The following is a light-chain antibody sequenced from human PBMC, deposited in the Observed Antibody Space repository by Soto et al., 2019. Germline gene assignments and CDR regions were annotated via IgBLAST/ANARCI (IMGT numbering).Light chain of an antibody. CDR3: QQYHTSSIT. CDR1: QTISNW. V-gene: IGKV1-5*01. J-gene: IGKJ5*01. Sequence: DIHMTQSPSTLYASVGDRVTITCRASQTISNWLAWYQQKPGKAPTLLIYDASTLERGVPSRFSGTGSGTEFTLSIDSLQPDDFATYYCQQYHTSSITFGQGTRLEIK. CDR2: DAS.